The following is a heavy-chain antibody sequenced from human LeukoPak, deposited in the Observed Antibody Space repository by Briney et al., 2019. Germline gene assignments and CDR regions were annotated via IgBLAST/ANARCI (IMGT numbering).Heavy chain of an antibody. CDR3: AKGALYCSSTSCYGDYFDY. CDR1: GFTFTFSNA. D-gene: IGHD2-2*01. CDR2: ISGSGGST. J-gene: IGHJ4*02. V-gene: IGHV3-23*01. Sequence: GGSLRLSCAASGFTFTFSNAWMSWVRQAPGRGLEWVSAISGSGGSTYYADCVKGRLTISRDNSKNTLYLQMNSLRGEDTAVYYCAKGALYCSSTSCYGDYFDYWGQGTLVTVSS.